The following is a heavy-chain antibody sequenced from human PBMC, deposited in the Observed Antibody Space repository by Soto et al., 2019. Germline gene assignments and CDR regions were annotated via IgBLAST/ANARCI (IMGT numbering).Heavy chain of an antibody. D-gene: IGHD3-3*01. V-gene: IGHV2-5*02. Sequence: HITLNESGPTVVRPTENLTLTCRFSGFSLTTSGVAVGWVRQSPGKAPECLALIYWDDDKRYSESLKSRLTLTKDTSNNQVVLTEANSDPEDTANYYSAHRGSRTVVGLVTTTAIYFDFWVQGTPVALSS. CDR1: GFSLTTSGVA. CDR2: IYWDDDK. J-gene: IGHJ4*02. CDR3: AHRGSRTVVGLVTTTAIYFDF.